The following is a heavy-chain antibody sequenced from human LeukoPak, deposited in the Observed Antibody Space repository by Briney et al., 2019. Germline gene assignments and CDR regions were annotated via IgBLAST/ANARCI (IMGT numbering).Heavy chain of an antibody. CDR2: IFYSGST. CDR3: ARDGYSGSDAL. D-gene: IGHD5-12*01. CDR1: SGSISTSNYY. J-gene: IGHJ4*02. Sequence: NPSETLSLTCTVSSGSISTSNYYWGWVRQPPGKALEWIGNIFYSGSTYYSPSLKSRVTTSVDTSQNQFSLKLSSVTAADTAVYYCARDGYSGSDALWGQGTLVTVSS. V-gene: IGHV4-39*07.